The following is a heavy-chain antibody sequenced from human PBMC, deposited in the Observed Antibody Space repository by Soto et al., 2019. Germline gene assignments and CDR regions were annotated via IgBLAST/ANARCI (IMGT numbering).Heavy chain of an antibody. CDR2: TYYRSKWYN. V-gene: IGHV6-1*01. Sequence: PSQTLPLTCDISGDHVSSNSAAWNWIRKSPSRGLEWLGRTYYRSKWYNDYAVSVKSRITINPDTSKNQFSLQLNSVTPEDAAVYYCAREPYYGSGSYYYYGMDVWGQGTTVTVSS. D-gene: IGHD3-10*01. CDR1: GDHVSSNSAA. CDR3: AREPYYGSGSYYYYGMDV. J-gene: IGHJ6*02.